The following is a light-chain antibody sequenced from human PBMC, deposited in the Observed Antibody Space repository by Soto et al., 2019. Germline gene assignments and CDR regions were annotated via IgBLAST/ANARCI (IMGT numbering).Light chain of an antibody. Sequence: DFQMTQSPSSLSASVGDRVIITCRASQSISDNLSWYQQKPGKAPRLLICAASTLQSGVPSRFSGSGSGTEFTLTISSLQPDDFATYYCQQYNSYPRTFGQGTKVDIK. CDR2: AAS. V-gene: IGKV1-17*01. J-gene: IGKJ1*01. CDR3: QQYNSYPRT. CDR1: QSISDN.